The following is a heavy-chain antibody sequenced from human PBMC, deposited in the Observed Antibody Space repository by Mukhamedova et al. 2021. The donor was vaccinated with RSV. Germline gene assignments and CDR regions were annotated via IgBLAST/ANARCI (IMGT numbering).Heavy chain of an antibody. CDR1: SYW. V-gene: IGHV3-7*01. Sequence: SYWMSWVRQAPGKGLEWVANIKQDGSEKYYVDSVKGRFTISRDNAKNSLYLQMNSLRAEDTAVYYCARDHTRSSPDYLGQGTL. D-gene: IGHD6-6*01. CDR3: ARDHTRSSPDY. CDR2: IKQDGSEK. J-gene: IGHJ4*02.